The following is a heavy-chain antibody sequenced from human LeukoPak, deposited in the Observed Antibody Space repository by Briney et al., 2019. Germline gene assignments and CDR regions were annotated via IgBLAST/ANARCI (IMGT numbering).Heavy chain of an antibody. D-gene: IGHD6-13*01. J-gene: IGHJ5*02. V-gene: IGHV1-69*13. CDR3: ASASSSYDWFDP. CDR1: GGTFSSYA. CDR2: IIPIFGTA. Sequence: GASVKVSCKASGGTFSSYAISWVRQAPGQGLEWMGGIIPIFGTANYAQKFQGRVTITADESTSTAYMELSSLRSEDTAAYYCASASSSYDWFDPWGQGTLVTVSS.